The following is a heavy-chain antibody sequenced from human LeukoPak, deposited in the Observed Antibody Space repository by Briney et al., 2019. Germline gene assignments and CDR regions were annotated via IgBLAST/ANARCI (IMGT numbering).Heavy chain of an antibody. D-gene: IGHD3-16*01. CDR2: ISFDGSNK. V-gene: IGHV3-30-3*01. J-gene: IGHJ5*02. CDR1: GLTGSHNY. CDR3: AREELGSSLGFDP. Sequence: GGSLRLSCAASGLTGSHNYVSWVRQPPGKGLEWVAVISFDGSNKYYADSVKGRFTISRDNSKNTLYLQMNSLRAEDTAVYYCAREELGSSLGFDPWGQGTLVTVSS.